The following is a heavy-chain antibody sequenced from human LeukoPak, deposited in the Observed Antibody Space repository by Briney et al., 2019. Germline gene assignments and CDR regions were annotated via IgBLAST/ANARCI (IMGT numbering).Heavy chain of an antibody. D-gene: IGHD3-9*01. CDR1: GYTFTNYG. CDR3: ARAPYDILTGYGDDY. J-gene: IGHJ4*02. V-gene: IGHV1-18*01. CDR2: ISAYNGNT. Sequence: ASVKVSCKVSGYTFTNYGISWVRQAPGQGLEWMGWISAYNGNTNYAQRLQGRVTMTTDTSTNTAYMELRSLTSDDAAVYYCARAPYDILTGYGDDYWGQGTLVTVSS.